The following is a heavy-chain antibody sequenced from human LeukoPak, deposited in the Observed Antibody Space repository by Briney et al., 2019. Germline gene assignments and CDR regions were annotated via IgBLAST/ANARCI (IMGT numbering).Heavy chain of an antibody. CDR1: GGSISSYY. V-gene: IGHV4-4*07. CDR3: ARGGDYGSGSYLVVDP. D-gene: IGHD3-10*01. J-gene: IGHJ5*02. Sequence: SETLSLTCTVSGGSISSYYWSWLRQPAGKGLEWIGRIYSSGSTNYKSSLKSRIRMSVDTSKNQFSLRLSSVTAADTAVYYCARGGDYGSGSYLVVDPWGQGTLVTVSS. CDR2: IYSSGST.